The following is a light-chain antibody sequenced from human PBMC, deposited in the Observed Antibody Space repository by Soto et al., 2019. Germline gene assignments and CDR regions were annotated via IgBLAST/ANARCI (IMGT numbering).Light chain of an antibody. Sequence: DIQVTQSPPTLSASVGDRVTITCRASQTISTWMAWYQQKPGKAPKLLVYDASTLQSGVASRFSGSGSGTEFTLTISSLQPDDFATYYCQHYNSYSEAFGKGTKV. V-gene: IGKV1-5*01. CDR2: DAS. J-gene: IGKJ1*01. CDR3: QHYNSYSEA. CDR1: QTISTW.